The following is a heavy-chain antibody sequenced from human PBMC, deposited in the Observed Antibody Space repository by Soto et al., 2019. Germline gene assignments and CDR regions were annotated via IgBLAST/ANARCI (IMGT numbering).Heavy chain of an antibody. CDR1: GYTFTSYY. CDR3: ARVIYSRESPMYYFDY. J-gene: IGHJ4*02. Sequence: QVQLVQSGAEVKKPGASVKVSCKASGYTFTSYYMHWVRQAPGQGLEWMGIINPSGGSTSYAQKFQGRGTMPRDTPTSTVYMELSSLSSEDTAVYYCARVIYSRESPMYYFDYWGQGTLVTVSS. D-gene: IGHD2-21*01. V-gene: IGHV1-46*01. CDR2: INPSGGST.